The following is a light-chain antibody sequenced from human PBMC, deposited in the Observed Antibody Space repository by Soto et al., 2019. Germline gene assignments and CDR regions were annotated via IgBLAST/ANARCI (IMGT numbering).Light chain of an antibody. CDR3: QQLYIYPLS. J-gene: IGKJ3*01. CDR2: GAS. V-gene: IGKV1-9*01. Sequence: DIQLTQSPSFLSASVGDRLTITCRASQGISTYLAWYQQKPGKAPELLIYGASTGHSGVPARFSGSGSGTEFTLTISSLQPEDFATYYCQQLYIYPLSFGPGTKVDIK. CDR1: QGISTY.